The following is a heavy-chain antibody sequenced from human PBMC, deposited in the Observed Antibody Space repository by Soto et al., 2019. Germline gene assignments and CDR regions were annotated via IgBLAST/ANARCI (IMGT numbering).Heavy chain of an antibody. CDR1: GGSITSHY. CDR2: IFHSGST. V-gene: IGHV4-59*11. J-gene: IGHJ5*02. CDR3: AGLGFCISTSCYDWFDP. D-gene: IGHD2-2*01. Sequence: SETLSLTCTVSGGSITSHYWSWIRQPPGKGLEWIGYIFHSGSTNYNPSLKSRITISVDTSKNQFSLKLSSVTAADTAVYYCAGLGFCISTSCYDWFDPWG.